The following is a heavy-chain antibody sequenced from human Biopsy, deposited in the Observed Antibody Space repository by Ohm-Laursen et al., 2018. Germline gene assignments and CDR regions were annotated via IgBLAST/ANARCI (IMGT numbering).Heavy chain of an antibody. D-gene: IGHD2-21*02. CDR1: GDSVSSNRAA. J-gene: IGHJ4*02. Sequence: PSQTLSLTCAASGDSVSSNRAAWNWIRQSPSRGLEWLGRTFYRAKWYTDFAVSVKSRITLTPDPSTNQFSLQLNSVTPDDTAVYYSARSGSDSLNYYFDFWGQGTLVTVSS. CDR2: TFYRAKWYT. CDR3: ARSGSDSLNYYFDF. V-gene: IGHV6-1*01.